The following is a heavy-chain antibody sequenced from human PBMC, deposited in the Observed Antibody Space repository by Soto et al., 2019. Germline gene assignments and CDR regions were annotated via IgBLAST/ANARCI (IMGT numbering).Heavy chain of an antibody. CDR3: ARDPIKPIAAAWPPDDFDI. CDR2: VWSDGSKE. Sequence: GGTLRLSCAASGFTFSTYGVHWVRQAPGKGLEWVAVVWSDGSKELYADSVKDRFTIFRDNSQNTVYLQMNSLRAEDTAVYYCARDPIKPIAAAWPPDDFDIWGQGTMVTVSS. V-gene: IGHV3-33*01. D-gene: IGHD6-13*01. CDR1: GFTFSTYG. J-gene: IGHJ3*02.